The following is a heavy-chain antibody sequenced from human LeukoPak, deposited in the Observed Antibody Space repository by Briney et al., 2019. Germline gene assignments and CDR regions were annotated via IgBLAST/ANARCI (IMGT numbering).Heavy chain of an antibody. Sequence: GGSLRLSCAAPGFSLSSSWMTWVRQAPGKGLEWVSGISWNSGSIGYADSVKGRFTISRDNAKNSLYLQMNSLRAEDTALYYCAKASTPGYSSGWYGYYFDYWGQGALVTVSS. J-gene: IGHJ4*02. CDR2: ISWNSGSI. V-gene: IGHV3-9*01. D-gene: IGHD6-19*01. CDR3: AKASTPGYSSGWYGYYFDY. CDR1: GFSLSSSW.